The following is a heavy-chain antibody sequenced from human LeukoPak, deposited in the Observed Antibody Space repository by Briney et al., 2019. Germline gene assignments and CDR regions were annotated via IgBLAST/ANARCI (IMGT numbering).Heavy chain of an antibody. D-gene: IGHD6-6*01. J-gene: IGHJ4*02. Sequence: NPSETLSLTCTVSGVSIISYYWSWIRQPAGKGLEWIGRIYASGSTNYNPSLKSRVTMSVDTSKNQFSLKLTSVTAADTAVYYCARGPWGSTSLFDYWGQGTLVTVSS. CDR2: IYASGST. V-gene: IGHV4-4*07. CDR3: ARGPWGSTSLFDY. CDR1: GVSIISYY.